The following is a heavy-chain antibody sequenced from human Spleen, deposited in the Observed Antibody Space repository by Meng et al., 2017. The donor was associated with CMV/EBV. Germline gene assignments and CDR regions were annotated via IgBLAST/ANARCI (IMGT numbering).Heavy chain of an antibody. V-gene: IGHV2-5*01. D-gene: IGHD3-22*01. CDR2: IYWNDDK. J-gene: IGHJ4*02. CDR3: AQGIYYYDSSGQTFDY. Sequence: FSLGPSGVGVGWIRQPPGKALEWLALIYWNDDKRYSPSLRSRVTITKGASKNQVVLKMTNMDPVDTGTYYCAQGIYYYDSSGQTFDYWGQGTLVTVSS. CDR1: FSLGPSGVG.